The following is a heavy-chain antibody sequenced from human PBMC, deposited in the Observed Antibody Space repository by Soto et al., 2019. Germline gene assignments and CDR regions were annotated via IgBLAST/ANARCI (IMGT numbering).Heavy chain of an antibody. CDR2: IYSGGST. V-gene: IGHV3-53*04. D-gene: IGHD2-2*02. CDR3: ARVSRIVVVPAAILS. Sequence: GGSLSLSCAASGSTVSSNYMSWVRQAPGKGLEWVSVIYSGGSTYYADSVKGRFTISRHNSKNTLYLQMNSLRAEDTAVYYCARVSRIVVVPAAILSWGQGTLVTVSS. CDR1: GSTVSSNY. J-gene: IGHJ4*02.